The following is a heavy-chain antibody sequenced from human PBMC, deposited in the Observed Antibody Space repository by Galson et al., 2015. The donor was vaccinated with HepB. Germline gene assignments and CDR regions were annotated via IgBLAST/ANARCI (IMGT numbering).Heavy chain of an antibody. CDR1: GFSLSTSGMC. D-gene: IGHD5-18*01. V-gene: IGHV2-70*01. Sequence: PTQTLTLTCTFSGFSLSTSGMCVSWIRQPPGKALEWLALIDWDDDKYYSTSLKTRLTISKDTSKNQVVLTMTNMDPVDTATYYCARIPSYSYGFGGLDYWGQGTLVTVSS. CDR2: IDWDDDK. J-gene: IGHJ4*02. CDR3: ARIPSYSYGFGGLDY.